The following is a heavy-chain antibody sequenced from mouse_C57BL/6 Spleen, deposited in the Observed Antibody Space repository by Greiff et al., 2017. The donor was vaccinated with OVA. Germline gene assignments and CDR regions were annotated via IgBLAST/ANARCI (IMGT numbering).Heavy chain of an antibody. CDR2: IYPNNGGN. D-gene: IGHD1-1*01. CDR3: AVNRGMDYYGSRYYLDY. CDR1: GYTFTDYY. V-gene: IGHV1-34*01. J-gene: IGHJ2*01. Sequence: VQLKQSGPELVKPGASVKLSCKASGYTFTDYYMHWVKQSPGQSLEWIGYIYPNNGGNGYNQKFKGKATLTVDKSSSTAYMELRSLTSEDTAVYYCAVNRGMDYYGSRYYLDYWGQGTTLTVSS.